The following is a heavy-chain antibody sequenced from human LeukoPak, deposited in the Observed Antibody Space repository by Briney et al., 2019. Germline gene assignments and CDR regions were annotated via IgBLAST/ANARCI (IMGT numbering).Heavy chain of an antibody. J-gene: IGHJ4*02. CDR1: GGSIRGYY. CDR3: ARVDWLLSRGVYYFDY. Sequence: PSETLSLTCNVSGGSIRGYYWGWIRQPPGKGLEWIGSIYHSGSTYYNPSLKSRVTISVDTSKNQFSLKLSSVTAADTAVYYCARVDWLLSRGVYYFDYWGQGTLVTVSS. V-gene: IGHV4-38-2*02. D-gene: IGHD3-9*01. CDR2: IYHSGST.